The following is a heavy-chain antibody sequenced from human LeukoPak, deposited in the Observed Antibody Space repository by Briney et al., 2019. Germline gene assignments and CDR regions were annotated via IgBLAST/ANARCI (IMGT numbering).Heavy chain of an antibody. CDR3: ARLRHYYDSTGYPLCFFDY. J-gene: IGHJ4*02. CDR1: GASISSYY. D-gene: IGHD3-22*01. CDR2: IYSSGNT. Sequence: PSETLSLTCTVSGASISSYYWSWIRQPPGKGLEWIGYIYSSGNTDYNPSLKSRVTISVDTSKSQFSLKLSSVTAADTAVYYCARLRHYYDSTGYPLCFFDYWGQGTLVTVSS. V-gene: IGHV4-4*09.